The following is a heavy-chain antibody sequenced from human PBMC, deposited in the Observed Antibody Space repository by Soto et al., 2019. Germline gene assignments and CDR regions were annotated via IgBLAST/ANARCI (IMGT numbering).Heavy chain of an antibody. CDR3: VSPQGSGSPRG. Sequence: EVQLLESGGGLVQPGGSLRLSCAASGFTFSSYAMSWVRQAPGKGLEWVSTISASGGTTYYADSVKGRFTISRDNSKNTLYVQINSLTADDTAVYYCVSPQGSGSPRGWGQGTLVTVSS. J-gene: IGHJ4*02. CDR1: GFTFSSYA. V-gene: IGHV3-23*01. D-gene: IGHD3-10*01. CDR2: ISASGGTT.